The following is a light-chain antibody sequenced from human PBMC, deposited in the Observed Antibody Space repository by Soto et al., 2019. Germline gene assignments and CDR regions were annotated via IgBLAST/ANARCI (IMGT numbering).Light chain of an antibody. J-gene: IGKJ1*01. CDR1: QSISSW. CDR3: KQYNSYFPWT. Sequence: DIQMTQSPSTLSASVGDRVTITCRASQSISSWLAWYQQKPGKAPKLLIYKASSLESGVPSRFSGSGSGTEFTLTISSLQPDDFATYYCKQYNSYFPWTFGQGTKVEIK. V-gene: IGKV1-5*03. CDR2: KAS.